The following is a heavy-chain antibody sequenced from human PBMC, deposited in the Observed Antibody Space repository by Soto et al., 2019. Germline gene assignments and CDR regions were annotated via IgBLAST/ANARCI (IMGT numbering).Heavy chain of an antibody. V-gene: IGHV4-59*01. D-gene: IGHD3-22*01. J-gene: IGHJ4*02. Sequence: SETLSLTCTVSGGSISSYYWSWIRQPPGKGLEWIGYIYYSGSTNYNPSLKSRVTISVDTSKNQFSLKLSSVTAADTAVYYCARTGYYDSSGYVFDYWGQGTLVTVSS. CDR2: IYYSGST. CDR3: ARTGYYDSSGYVFDY. CDR1: GGSISSYY.